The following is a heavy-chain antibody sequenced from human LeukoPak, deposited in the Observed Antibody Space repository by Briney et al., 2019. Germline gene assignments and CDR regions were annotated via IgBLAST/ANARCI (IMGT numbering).Heavy chain of an antibody. CDR3: ARADVEMATTFELDY. J-gene: IGHJ4*02. V-gene: IGHV1-46*01. CDR2: INPSGGST. Sequence: ASVKVSCKASGYTFTGYYMHWVRQAPGQGLEWMGIINPSGGSTSYAQKFQGRVTMTRDTSTSTVYMELSSLRSEDTAVYYCARADVEMATTFELDYWGQGTLVTVSS. D-gene: IGHD5-24*01. CDR1: GYTFTGYY.